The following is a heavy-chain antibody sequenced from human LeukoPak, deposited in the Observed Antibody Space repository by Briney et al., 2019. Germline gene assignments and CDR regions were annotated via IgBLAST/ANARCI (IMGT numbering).Heavy chain of an antibody. Sequence: GGSLRLSCAASGFTFSSYEMNWVRQAPGKGLEWVSYIHNSGNTLYYADSVKGRFTISRDNAKNSLYLQMNSLTVGDTAVYYCAREDSTRSGVRELDYWGQGILVTVSS. CDR3: AREDSTRSGVRELDY. V-gene: IGHV3-48*03. CDR1: GFTFSSYE. CDR2: IHNSGNTL. J-gene: IGHJ4*02. D-gene: IGHD3-10*01.